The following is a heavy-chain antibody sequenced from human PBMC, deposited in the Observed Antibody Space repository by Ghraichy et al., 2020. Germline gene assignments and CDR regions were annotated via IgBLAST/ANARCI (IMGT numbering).Heavy chain of an antibody. D-gene: IGHD1-26*01. CDR1: GFIFRNYA. V-gene: IGHV3-23*01. Sequence: GSLRLSCAGSGFIFRNYAMTWVRQAPGKGPEWVSSISGSGDRTSYADSVRGRFIISRDNSRNTLYLQVDSLTAEDTAIYYCGKDPNGEFCGAFDICGQGTMVTVSS. CDR2: ISGSGDRT. CDR3: GKDPNGEFCGAFDI. J-gene: IGHJ3*02.